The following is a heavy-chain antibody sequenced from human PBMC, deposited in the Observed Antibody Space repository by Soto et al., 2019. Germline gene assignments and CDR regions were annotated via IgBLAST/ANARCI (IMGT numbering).Heavy chain of an antibody. J-gene: IGHJ6*02. CDR3: ARGGYYDKVWGKMNYYGLDV. CDR2: ISAYNDYT. D-gene: IGHD3-16*01. Sequence: QVRLVQSAAEVKKPGASVKVSCKASGYTFIRYGITWVRQAPGQGLEWMGWISAYNDYTNYAQKLQGRVTMTTDTSTSTVYMELRSLRSDDTAVYYCARGGYYDKVWGKMNYYGLDVWGQGTTGTDSS. CDR1: GYTFIRYG. V-gene: IGHV1-18*01.